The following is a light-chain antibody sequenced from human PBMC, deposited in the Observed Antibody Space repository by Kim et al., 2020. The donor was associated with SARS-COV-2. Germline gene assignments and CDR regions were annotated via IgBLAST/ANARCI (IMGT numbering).Light chain of an antibody. CDR2: KTS. V-gene: IGKV1-5*03. CDR1: QSINNW. Sequence: DIQMTQSPSTLSASVGDRVTITCRASQSINNWLAWYQQKPGKAPKLLIYKTSTLESGVPSRFSGSGSGTELTLTISSLQPDDFATYYCQQYNSYSWTFGQGTKVEIK. CDR3: QQYNSYSWT. J-gene: IGKJ1*01.